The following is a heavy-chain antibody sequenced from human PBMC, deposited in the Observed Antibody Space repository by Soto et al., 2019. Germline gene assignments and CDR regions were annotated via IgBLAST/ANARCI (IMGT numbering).Heavy chain of an antibody. J-gene: IGHJ4*02. CDR3: AKDTAVAGYQFDY. Sequence: PGGSLRLSCAASGFTFSSYGMHWVRQAPGKGLEWVAVISYDGSNKYYADSVKGRFTISRDNSKNTLYLQMNSLRAEDTAVYYCAKDTAVAGYQFDYWGQGTLVTVSS. CDR1: GFTFSSYG. CDR2: ISYDGSNK. D-gene: IGHD6-19*01. V-gene: IGHV3-30*18.